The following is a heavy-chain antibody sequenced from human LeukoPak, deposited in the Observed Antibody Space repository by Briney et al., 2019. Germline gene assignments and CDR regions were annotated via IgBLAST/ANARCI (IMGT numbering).Heavy chain of an antibody. CDR1: GDSVSSISAA. Sequence: SQTLLLTCAISGDSVSSISAAWNWIRQSPSRGLEWLARTYYRSKWYNDYAVSVKSRITINPDTSKNQFSLQLNSVTPEDTAVHYCARGLQYYYGMDVWGQGTTVTVSS. CDR2: TYYRSKWYN. J-gene: IGHJ6*02. V-gene: IGHV6-1*01. D-gene: IGHD4-11*01. CDR3: ARGLQYYYGMDV.